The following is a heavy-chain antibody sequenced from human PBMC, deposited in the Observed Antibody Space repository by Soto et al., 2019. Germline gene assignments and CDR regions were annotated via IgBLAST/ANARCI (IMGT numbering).Heavy chain of an antibody. D-gene: IGHD4-4*01. CDR3: ARGGPTMTTVTYVDYYYYGMDV. CDR1: GYTFTSYD. V-gene: IGHV1-8*01. CDR2: MNPNSGNT. Sequence: ASVKVSCKASGYTFTSYDINWVRQATGQGIEWMGWMNPNSGNTGYAQKFQCRVTMTRNTSISTAYMELSSLRSEDTAVYYCARGGPTMTTVTYVDYYYYGMDVWGQGTTVTVSS. J-gene: IGHJ6*02.